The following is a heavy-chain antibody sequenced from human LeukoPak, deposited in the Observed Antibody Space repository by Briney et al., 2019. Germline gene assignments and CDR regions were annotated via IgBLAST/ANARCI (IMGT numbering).Heavy chain of an antibody. CDR3: ARGRIGSSYYYFDY. CDR2: INSDGTST. D-gene: IGHD3-10*01. Sequence: GGSLRLSCVASGFTFSGYWMHWVRQPPGKGMVWGSRINSDGTSTTYADSLKGRFTINRANAKNTLYLQMNSLRAEDTAVYYCARGRIGSSYYYFDYWGQGAVVTVSS. CDR1: GFTFSGYW. J-gene: IGHJ4*02. V-gene: IGHV3-74*01.